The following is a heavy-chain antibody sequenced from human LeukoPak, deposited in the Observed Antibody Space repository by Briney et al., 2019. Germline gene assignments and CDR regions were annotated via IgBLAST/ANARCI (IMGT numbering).Heavy chain of an antibody. D-gene: IGHD6-19*01. J-gene: IGHJ4*02. CDR3: ANIVSSGWMFDD. V-gene: IGHV3-11*01. CDR1: GFTFSDYY. CDR2: ISSRGSTI. Sequence: GGSLRLSCAASGFTFSDYYMSWIRQAPGKGLEWVSYISSRGSTIYYADSVKGRFTTSRDNAKNSLYLQMNSLRAEDTAVYYCANIVSSGWMFDDWGQGTLVTVSS.